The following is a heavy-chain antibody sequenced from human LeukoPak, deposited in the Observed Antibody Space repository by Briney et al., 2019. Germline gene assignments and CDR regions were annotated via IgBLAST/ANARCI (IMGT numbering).Heavy chain of an antibody. V-gene: IGHV1-18*01. D-gene: IGHD3-10*01. CDR3: ARESRGSGSYYKRWEFDY. CDR2: ISAYNGNT. Sequence: ASVKVSCKASGYTFTSYGISWVRQAPGQGLEWMGWISAYNGNTNYAQKLQGRVTITTDTSTSTAYMELRSLRSDDTAVYYCARESRGSGSYYKRWEFDYWGQGTLVTASS. CDR1: GYTFTSYG. J-gene: IGHJ4*02.